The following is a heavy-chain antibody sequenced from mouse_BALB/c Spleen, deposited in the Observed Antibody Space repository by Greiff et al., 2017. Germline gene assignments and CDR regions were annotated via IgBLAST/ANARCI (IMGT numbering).Heavy chain of an antibody. CDR2: IRNKANGYTT. CDR1: GFTFTDYY. V-gene: IGHV7-3*02. CDR3: ARDGNLFAY. Sequence: TAWGFTFTDYYMSWVRQPPGKALEWLGFIRNKANGYTTEYSASVKGRFTISRDNSQSILYLQMNTLRAEDSATYYCARDGNLFAYWGQGTLVTVSA. D-gene: IGHD2-1*01. J-gene: IGHJ3*01.